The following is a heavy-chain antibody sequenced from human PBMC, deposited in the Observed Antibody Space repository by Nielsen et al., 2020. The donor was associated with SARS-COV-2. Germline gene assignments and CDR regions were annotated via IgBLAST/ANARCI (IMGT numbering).Heavy chain of an antibody. CDR1: GYTLTELS. V-gene: IGHV1-24*01. CDR2: FDPEDGET. Sequence: ASVKVSCKVSGYTLTELSMHWVRQAPGKGLEWMGGFDPEDGETIYAQNFQGRVTLTRDTSTSTVYMELSSLRSEDTAVYYCARDGVVDGIDFFDYWGQGTLVTVSS. CDR3: ARDGVVDGIDFFDY. J-gene: IGHJ4*02. D-gene: IGHD2-15*01.